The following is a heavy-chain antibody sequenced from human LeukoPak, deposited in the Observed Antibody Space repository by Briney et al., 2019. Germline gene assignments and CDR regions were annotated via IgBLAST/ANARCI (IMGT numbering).Heavy chain of an antibody. Sequence: GGSLRLSCAVSGFTFKLYWMHWVRQAPGKGPVWVSRINDDGSDTTYADSVKGRFTISRENAKNSLYLQMNSLRADDTAVYFCASGGGWAFDNWGQGTLVTVSA. J-gene: IGHJ4*02. CDR2: INDDGSDT. V-gene: IGHV3-74*01. CDR3: ASGGGWAFDN. CDR1: GFTFKLYW. D-gene: IGHD6-19*01.